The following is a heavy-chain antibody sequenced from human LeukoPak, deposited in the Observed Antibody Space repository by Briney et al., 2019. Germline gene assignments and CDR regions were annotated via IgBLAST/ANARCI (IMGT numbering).Heavy chain of an antibody. Sequence: SETLSLTCTVSGGSVSSNYWTWIRQPPGKGLEWIGHVYYSGSANSNPSLEGRVSISVETSKNPFSLNQSSVTSAATPVYFCARELFDSSGYSLFDSWGQGTLVTVS. CDR1: GGSVSSNY. CDR3: ARELFDSSGYSLFDS. D-gene: IGHD3-22*01. J-gene: IGHJ4*02. CDR2: VYYSGSA. V-gene: IGHV4-59*02.